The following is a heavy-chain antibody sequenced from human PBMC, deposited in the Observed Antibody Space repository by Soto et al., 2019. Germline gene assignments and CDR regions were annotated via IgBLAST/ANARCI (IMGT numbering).Heavy chain of an antibody. D-gene: IGHD3-10*01. V-gene: IGHV3-7*03. J-gene: IGHJ6*03. CDR1: GFTFSSYW. CDR2: IKQDGSEK. Sequence: GGSLRLSCAASGFTFSSYWMSWVRQAPGKGLEWVANIKQDGSEKYYVDSVKGRFTISRDNAKNSLYLQMNSLRAEDTAVYYCAREWGSVSYYYYYYMDVWGKGTTVTVSS. CDR3: AREWGSVSYYYYYYMDV.